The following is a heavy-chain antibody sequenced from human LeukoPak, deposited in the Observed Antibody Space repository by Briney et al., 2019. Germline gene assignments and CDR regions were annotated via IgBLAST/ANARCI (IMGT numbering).Heavy chain of an antibody. CDR1: GFIFSSYV. Sequence: GGSLRLSCAASGFIFSSYVMNWVRQGPGKGLEWVSVISGSGVSTYYADSVKGRFTISRDNSKNMLYLQMNSLRAEDTAVYYCARVTGTVDYWGQGTLVTVSS. J-gene: IGHJ4*02. V-gene: IGHV3-23*01. CDR2: ISGSGVST. D-gene: IGHD1-1*01. CDR3: ARVTGTVDY.